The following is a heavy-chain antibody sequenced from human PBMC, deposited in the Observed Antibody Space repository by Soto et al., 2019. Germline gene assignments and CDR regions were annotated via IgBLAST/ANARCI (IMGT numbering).Heavy chain of an antibody. V-gene: IGHV3-33*01. CDR3: ARDSANIVATAIAAENDY. J-gene: IGHJ4*02. CDR2: IWYDGSNK. CDR1: GFTFSSYG. Sequence: PGGSLRLSCAASGFTFSSYGMHWVRQAPGKGLEWVAVIWYDGSNKYYADSVKGRFTISRDNSKNTLYLQMNSLRAEDTAVYYCARDSANIVATAIAAENDYWGQGTLVTVSS. D-gene: IGHD5-12*01.